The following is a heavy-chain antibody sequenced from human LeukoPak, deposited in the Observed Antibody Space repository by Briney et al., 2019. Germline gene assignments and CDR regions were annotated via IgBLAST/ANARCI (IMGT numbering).Heavy chain of an antibody. CDR1: GFTFSSYE. CDR3: ALGGTYYDSSGSFDY. Sequence: PGGSLRLSCAASGFTFSSYEMNWVRQAPGKGLEWVSYISSSGSTIYYADSVKGRFTISRDNAKNSLYLQMNSLRAEDTAVYYCALGGTYYDSSGSFDYWGQGTLVTVSS. V-gene: IGHV3-48*03. J-gene: IGHJ4*02. D-gene: IGHD3-22*01. CDR2: ISSSGSTI.